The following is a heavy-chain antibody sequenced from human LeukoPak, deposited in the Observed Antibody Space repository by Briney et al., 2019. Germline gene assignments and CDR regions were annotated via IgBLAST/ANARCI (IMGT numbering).Heavy chain of an antibody. J-gene: IGHJ5*02. CDR3: ARPGQWLANWFDP. V-gene: IGHV4-61*02. CDR1: GGSISSGRYY. D-gene: IGHD6-19*01. Sequence: SETLSLTCTVSGGSISSGRYYWSWIRQPAGKGLEWIGRIYTSGSTNYNPSLKSRVTISVDTSKNQFSLKLSSVTAADTAVYYCARPGQWLANWFDPWGQGTLVTVSS. CDR2: IYTSGST.